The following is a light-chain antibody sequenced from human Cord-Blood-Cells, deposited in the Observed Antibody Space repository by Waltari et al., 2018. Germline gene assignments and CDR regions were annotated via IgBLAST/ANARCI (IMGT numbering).Light chain of an antibody. Sequence: EIVLTQSPGTLSLSPGERATLPCSASQSVSSSYLAWYQQKPGQAPRLLLYGASSRATGIPDRFSGSGSGTDFTLTISRLEPEDFAVYYCQQRSNWPTFGPGTKVDIK. J-gene: IGKJ3*01. CDR2: GAS. CDR1: QSVSSSY. CDR3: QQRSNWPT. V-gene: IGKV3D-20*02.